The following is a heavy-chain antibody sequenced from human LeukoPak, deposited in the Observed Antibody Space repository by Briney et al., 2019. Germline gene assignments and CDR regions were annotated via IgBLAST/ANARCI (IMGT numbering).Heavy chain of an antibody. D-gene: IGHD7-27*01. CDR2: ISYDGSNK. CDR1: GFTFSSYG. CDR3: AKDSNWAIDY. J-gene: IGHJ4*02. Sequence: GGSLRLSCAASGFTFSSYGMHWVRQAPGKGLEWVAVISYDGSNKYYADSVKGRFTISRDNSKNTLFLQMNNLRVEDMGVLYCAKDSNWAIDYWGQGTLVTVSS. V-gene: IGHV3-30*18.